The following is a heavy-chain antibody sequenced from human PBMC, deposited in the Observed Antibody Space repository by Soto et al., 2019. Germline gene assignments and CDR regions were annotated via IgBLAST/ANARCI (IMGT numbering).Heavy chain of an antibody. V-gene: IGHV1-69*12. J-gene: IGHJ4*02. CDR1: GGTFSSYA. CDR3: APSGRYYREFSHLDY. CDR2: IIPIFGTA. D-gene: IGHD1-26*01. Sequence: QVQLVQSGAELKKPGSSVKVSCKASGGTFSSYAISWVRQAPGQGLEWMGGIIPIFGTANYAQKFQGRVTMSADESTSTAYMELSSLRYEDTALFYCAPSGRYYREFSHLDYWGQGTLVTVAS.